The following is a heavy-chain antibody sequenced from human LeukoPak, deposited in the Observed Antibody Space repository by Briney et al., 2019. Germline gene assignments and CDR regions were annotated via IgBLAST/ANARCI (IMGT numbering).Heavy chain of an antibody. Sequence: GGPLRLSCTDSGFTFSAHWMRWVRQAPGKGLVWVSHINGDGTSTNYADSVKGRFTISRDNAKNSLYLQMNSLRAEDTAVYYCAREGYYDSSGFLGFYYYGMDVWGQGTTVIVSS. D-gene: IGHD3-22*01. J-gene: IGHJ6*02. CDR2: INGDGTST. CDR1: GFTFSAHW. V-gene: IGHV3-74*01. CDR3: AREGYYDSSGFLGFYYYGMDV.